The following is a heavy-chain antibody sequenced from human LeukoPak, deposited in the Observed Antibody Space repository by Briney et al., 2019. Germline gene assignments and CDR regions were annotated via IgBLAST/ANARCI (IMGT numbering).Heavy chain of an antibody. V-gene: IGHV3-33*01. J-gene: IGHJ6*02. CDR3: ATVRYSSSWYPLYYYGMDV. CDR2: IWYDGSDK. Sequence: PGGSLRLSCAASGFTFSSYGMHWVRQAPGKGLEWVAVIWYDGSDKYYADSVKGRFTISRDNSKNTLYLQMNSLRAEDTAVYYCATVRYSSSWYPLYYYGMDVWGQGTTVTVSS. D-gene: IGHD6-13*01. CDR1: GFTFSSYG.